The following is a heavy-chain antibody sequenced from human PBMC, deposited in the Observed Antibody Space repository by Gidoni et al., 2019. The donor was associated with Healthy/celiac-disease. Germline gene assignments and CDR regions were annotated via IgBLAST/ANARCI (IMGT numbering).Heavy chain of an antibody. D-gene: IGHD3-10*01. CDR3: ARVGYYGSGSMGYFDY. J-gene: IGHJ4*02. V-gene: IGHV4-4*07. Sequence: QVQLQESGPGLVKPSETLSLTCTVSGGSITSYSWSWIRQPAGKGLEWIGRIYTSGSTNYNPSLKSRVTMSVDTSKNQFSLKLSSVTAADTAVYYCARVGYYGSGSMGYFDYWGQGTLVTVSS. CDR2: IYTSGST. CDR1: GGSITSYS.